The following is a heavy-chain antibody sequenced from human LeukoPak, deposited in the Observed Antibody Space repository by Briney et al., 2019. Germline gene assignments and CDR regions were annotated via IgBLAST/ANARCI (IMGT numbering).Heavy chain of an antibody. Sequence: ASVKVSCKASGYTFTSYAMHWVRQAPGQRLEWMGWINAGNGNTKYSQKFQGRVTITRDTPASTAYMELSSLRSEDTAVYYCARVGYGHENWFDPWGQGTLVTVSS. CDR3: ARVGYGHENWFDP. D-gene: IGHD5-12*01. CDR1: GYTFTSYA. CDR2: INAGNGNT. V-gene: IGHV1-3*01. J-gene: IGHJ5*02.